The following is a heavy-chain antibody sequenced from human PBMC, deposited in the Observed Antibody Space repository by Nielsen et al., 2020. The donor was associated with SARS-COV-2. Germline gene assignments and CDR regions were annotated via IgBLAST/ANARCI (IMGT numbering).Heavy chain of an antibody. CDR1: GFTFSEFY. J-gene: IGHJ3*02. V-gene: IGHV3-11*05. Sequence: GGSLRLSCEGSGFTFSEFYMSWIRQAPGKGLEWITHMSRSGARTKSADSVKDRFTISRDNSKNTVYLQMNSLRAEDTAVYYCARDRNAFDIWGQGTMVIVSS. CDR2: MSRSGART. CDR3: ARDRNAFDI.